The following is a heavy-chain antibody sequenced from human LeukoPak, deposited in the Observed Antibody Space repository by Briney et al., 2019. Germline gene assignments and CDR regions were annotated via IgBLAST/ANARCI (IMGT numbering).Heavy chain of an antibody. CDR1: GFTFSSYS. D-gene: IGHD4-11*01. Sequence: GGSLRLSCAASGFTFSSYSMNWVRQAPGKGLEWVSYISSSSSTIYYADSVKGRFTISRDNAKNSLYLQVNSLRAEDTAVYYCASYYSNSLEVSRIFDYWGQGTLVTVSS. V-gene: IGHV3-48*01. CDR3: ASYYSNSLEVSRIFDY. CDR2: ISSSSSTI. J-gene: IGHJ4*02.